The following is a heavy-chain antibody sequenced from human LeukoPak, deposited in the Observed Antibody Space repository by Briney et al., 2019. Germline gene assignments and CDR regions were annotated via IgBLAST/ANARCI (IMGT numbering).Heavy chain of an antibody. D-gene: IGHD3-3*01. Sequence: ASVKVSCKASGYTLTGYFLHWVRQAPGQGLEWMGWINPNSGGTDYALKFQGRVTVTRDTSISTAYMELSRLRSDDTAVYYCARDILGGVADYWGQGSLVTVSS. CDR1: GYTLTGYF. V-gene: IGHV1-2*02. CDR3: ARDILGGVADY. CDR2: INPNSGGT. J-gene: IGHJ4*02.